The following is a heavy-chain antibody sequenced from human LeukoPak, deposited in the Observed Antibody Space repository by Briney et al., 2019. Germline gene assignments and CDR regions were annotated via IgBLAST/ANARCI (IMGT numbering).Heavy chain of an antibody. D-gene: IGHD6-13*01. CDR3: AKGVAAAASAEYFQH. CDR1: GFTFSSYD. CDR2: ISGSGGST. J-gene: IGHJ1*01. V-gene: IGHV3-23*01. Sequence: SGGSLRLSCAASGFTFSSYDMSWVRQAPGKGLEWVSDISGSGGSTYYADSVKGRFTISRDNSKNTLYLQMNSLRAEDTAVYYCAKGVAAAASAEYFQHWGQGTLVTVSS.